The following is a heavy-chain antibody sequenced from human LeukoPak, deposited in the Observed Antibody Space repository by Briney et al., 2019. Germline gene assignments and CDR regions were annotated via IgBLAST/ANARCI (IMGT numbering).Heavy chain of an antibody. J-gene: IGHJ1*01. CDR2: IYWNDDK. CDR1: GFSLSTSGVG. Sequence: SGPTLVKPTQTLTLTCTFSGFSLSTSGVGVGWIRQPPGKALEWLALIYWNDDKRYSPSLKSRLTITKDTSKNQVVLTMTNMDPVDTATYYCAHLGITYYDFWSGYYTLAEYFQHWGQGTLVTVSS. D-gene: IGHD3-3*01. CDR3: AHLGITYYDFWSGYYTLAEYFQH. V-gene: IGHV2-5*01.